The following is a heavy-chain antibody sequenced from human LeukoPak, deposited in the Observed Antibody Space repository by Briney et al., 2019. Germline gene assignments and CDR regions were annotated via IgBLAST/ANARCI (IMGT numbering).Heavy chain of an antibody. CDR3: ARRFCSGGSCSPGDY. J-gene: IGHJ4*02. D-gene: IGHD2-15*01. CDR2: ISYDGSNK. Sequence: GRSLRLSCAASGFTFSSYAMHWVRQAPGKGLEWVAVISYDGSNKYYADSVKGRFTISRDNSKNTLYLQMNSLRAEDTAVYYCARRFCSGGSCSPGDYWGQGTLVTVSS. CDR1: GFTFSSYA. V-gene: IGHV3-30*04.